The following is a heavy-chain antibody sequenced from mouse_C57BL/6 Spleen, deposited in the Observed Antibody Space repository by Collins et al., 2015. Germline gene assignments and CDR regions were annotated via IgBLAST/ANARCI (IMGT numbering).Heavy chain of an antibody. CDR3: TRTMDY. V-gene: IGHV1-15*01. Sequence: KFKGKAILTADKSSSTAYMELRSLTSEDSAVYYCTRTMDYWGQGTSVTVSS. J-gene: IGHJ4*01.